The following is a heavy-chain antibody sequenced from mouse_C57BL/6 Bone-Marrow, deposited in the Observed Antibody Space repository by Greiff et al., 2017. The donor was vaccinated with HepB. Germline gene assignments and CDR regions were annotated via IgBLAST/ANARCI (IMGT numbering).Heavy chain of an antibody. Sequence: VQLQQSGAELVKPGASVKLSCKASGYTFTEYTIHWVKQRSGQGLEWIGWFYPGSGSIKYNEKFKDKATLTADKSSSTVYMELSRLTSEDSAVYFCARHEGGYYYGSSYVFAYWGQGTLVTVSA. J-gene: IGHJ3*01. CDR1: GYTFTEYT. CDR3: ARHEGGYYYGSSYVFAY. CDR2: FYPGSGSI. D-gene: IGHD1-1*01. V-gene: IGHV1-62-2*01.